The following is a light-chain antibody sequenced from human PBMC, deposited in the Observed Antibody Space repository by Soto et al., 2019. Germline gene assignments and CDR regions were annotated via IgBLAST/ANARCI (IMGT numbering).Light chain of an antibody. J-gene: IGKJ1*01. CDR2: AAS. CDR1: RSISSY. CDR3: QQTFSAPQT. Sequence: DVQMTQSPSSLSASVGDRVTITCRASRSISSYLNWYQQKPGKAPRLLIYAASNLQNGVPSRFSGSGSGTDFTLTIPSLQPEDFASYFCQQTFSAPQTFGQGTKVELK. V-gene: IGKV1-39*01.